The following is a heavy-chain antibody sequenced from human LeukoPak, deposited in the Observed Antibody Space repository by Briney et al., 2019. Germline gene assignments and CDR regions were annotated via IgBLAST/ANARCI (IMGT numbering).Heavy chain of an antibody. D-gene: IGHD6-19*01. Sequence: PGGSLCPSCAASGFTFSSYSMNWVRQAPGKGLEWVSYIGPSSSTIFYADSVKGRFTISRDNAKNSLYLQMNSLRDEDTAVYYCARERGYSSGWYLDYWGQGTLVTVSS. CDR1: GFTFSSYS. V-gene: IGHV3-48*02. CDR2: IGPSSSTI. J-gene: IGHJ4*02. CDR3: ARERGYSSGWYLDY.